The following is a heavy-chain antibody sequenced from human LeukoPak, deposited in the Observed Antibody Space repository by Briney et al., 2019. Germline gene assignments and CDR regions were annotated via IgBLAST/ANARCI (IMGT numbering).Heavy chain of an antibody. J-gene: IGHJ4*02. CDR3: ARDTGGEWLLLHYFDS. V-gene: IGHV1-2*02. CDR2: INPNSGGT. D-gene: IGHD3-22*01. CDR1: GYTFTSYA. Sequence: GASVKVSCKASGYTFTSYAMNWVRQAPGQGLEWMGWINPNSGGTNYAQKFQGRVTMTRDTSISTAYMELSRLSSDDTAVYFCARDTGGEWLLLHYFDSWGQGTLVTVSS.